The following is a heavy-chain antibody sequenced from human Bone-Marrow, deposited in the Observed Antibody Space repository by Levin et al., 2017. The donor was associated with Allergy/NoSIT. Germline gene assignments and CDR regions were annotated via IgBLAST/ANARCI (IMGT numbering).Heavy chain of an antibody. CDR2: ISYDGGNK. CDR1: GFTFSSYG. CDR3: AKHGSGNYYTASDAFDI. V-gene: IGHV3-30*18. Sequence: AGGSLRLSCAASGFTFSSYGIHWVRQAPGKGLEWVALISYDGGNKYYADSVKGRFTISRDNSKNTVFLQMNSLRAEDTAVYHCAKHGSGNYYTASDAFDIWGQGTMVTVSS. D-gene: IGHD3-10*01. J-gene: IGHJ3*02.